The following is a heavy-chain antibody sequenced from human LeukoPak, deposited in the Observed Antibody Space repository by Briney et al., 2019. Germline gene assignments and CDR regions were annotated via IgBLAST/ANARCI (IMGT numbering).Heavy chain of an antibody. CDR1: GFTISSYS. D-gene: IGHD6-6*01. Sequence: GGSLRLSCAASGFTISSYSMNWVRQAPGKGLEWVSSISSSSSYIYYADSVKGRFTISRDNAKNSLYLQMNSLRAEDTAVYYCARDVIAARGEGHYYYYYGMDVWGQGTTVTVSS. J-gene: IGHJ6*02. CDR3: ARDVIAARGEGHYYYYYGMDV. V-gene: IGHV3-21*01. CDR2: ISSSSSYI.